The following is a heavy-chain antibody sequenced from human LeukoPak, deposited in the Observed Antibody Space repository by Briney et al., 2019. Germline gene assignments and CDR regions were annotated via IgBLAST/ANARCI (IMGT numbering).Heavy chain of an antibody. Sequence: PGGSLRLSCAASGFTFSSHGMHWVRQAPGKGLEWVAVISYDGSNKYYADSVKGRFTISRDNSKNTLYLQMNSLRAEDTAVYYCAKDQILEGFDYWGQGTLVTVSS. CDR1: GFTFSSHG. V-gene: IGHV3-30*18. CDR3: AKDQILEGFDY. CDR2: ISYDGSNK. J-gene: IGHJ4*02.